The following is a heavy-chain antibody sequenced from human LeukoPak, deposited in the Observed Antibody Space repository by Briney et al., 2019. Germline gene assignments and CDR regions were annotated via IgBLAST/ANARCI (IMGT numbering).Heavy chain of an antibody. Sequence: ASVKVSCQASGYTFTGYYMHWVRQAPGQGLEWMGRINPNSGGTNYAQKFQGRVTMTRDTSISTAYMELSRLRSDDTAVYYCARFRITMIVVANWGQGTLVTVSS. CDR3: ARFRITMIVVAN. CDR2: INPNSGGT. J-gene: IGHJ4*02. V-gene: IGHV1-2*06. D-gene: IGHD3-22*01. CDR1: GYTFTGYY.